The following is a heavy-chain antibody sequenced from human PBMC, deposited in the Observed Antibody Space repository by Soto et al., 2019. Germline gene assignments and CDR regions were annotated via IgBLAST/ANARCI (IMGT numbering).Heavy chain of an antibody. V-gene: IGHV4-39*02. Sequence: SETLSLTCTVSGGSISSNDYYWDWIRQSPGKGLEWIGSIYYSGTTYYNPSLKSRVSMSVDTSRNQFSLKLSSVTAADTAVYYCARETCGDYVGYFDPWGQGTLVTVSS. D-gene: IGHD4-17*01. CDR3: ARETCGDYVGYFDP. J-gene: IGHJ5*02. CDR2: IYYSGTT. CDR1: GGSISSNDYY.